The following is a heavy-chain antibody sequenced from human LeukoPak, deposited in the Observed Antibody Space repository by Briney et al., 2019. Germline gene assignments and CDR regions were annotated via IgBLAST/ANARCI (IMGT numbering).Heavy chain of an antibody. Sequence: GGSLRLSCAASGFTFSSYSMNWVRQAPGKGLEWVSSISSSSRYIYYADPVKGRFTISRDNAKNSLYLQMNSLRAEDTAVYYCARAQPSSTKYCSSTSCYGFVYWGQGTLVTVSS. CDR2: ISSSSRYI. D-gene: IGHD2-2*01. V-gene: IGHV3-21*01. J-gene: IGHJ4*02. CDR3: ARAQPSSTKYCSSTSCYGFVY. CDR1: GFTFSSYS.